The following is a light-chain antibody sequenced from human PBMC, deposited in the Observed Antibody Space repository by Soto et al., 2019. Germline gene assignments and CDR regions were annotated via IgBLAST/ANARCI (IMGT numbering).Light chain of an antibody. V-gene: IGLV3-21*02. CDR2: DDD. CDR1: NIRRKG. CDR3: HVWDSSGDPVV. Sequence: SYELTQPPSVSVAPGQTARITCGGNNIRRKGVHWYQQKPGQAPVLVVYDDDDRPSGIPERFSGSNSGDPATLTISSVEVGDEAAYYWHVWDSSGDPVVCGGGTKLTVL. J-gene: IGLJ2*01.